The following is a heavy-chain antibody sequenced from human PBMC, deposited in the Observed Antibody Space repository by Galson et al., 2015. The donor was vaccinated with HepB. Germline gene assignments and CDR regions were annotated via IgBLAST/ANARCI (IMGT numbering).Heavy chain of an antibody. D-gene: IGHD6-13*01. CDR3: IRMADLSGYSSS. CDR2: ISSSSSYI. Sequence: SLRLSCAASGFTFSNYNMNWVRQAPGKGLEWVSSISSSSSYIYYADSVKGRFTISRDNAKNSLYLQMSSLRAEDTAVYYCIRMADLSGYSSSWGQGTLVTVSS. CDR1: GFTFSNYN. V-gene: IGHV3-21*04. J-gene: IGHJ4*02.